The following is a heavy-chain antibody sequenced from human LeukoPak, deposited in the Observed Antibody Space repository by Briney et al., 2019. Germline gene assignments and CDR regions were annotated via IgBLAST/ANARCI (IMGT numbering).Heavy chain of an antibody. D-gene: IGHD3-22*01. Sequence: GESLKISCQASGYTFTDSWIAWVHQRPGKGLEWMGIIHPGKSDTRYSPSSQGQVTISVDNSINTAYLQWSSLKASDTAMYYCTRSHYDSSGYLTWGQGTLVTVSS. V-gene: IGHV5-51*07. CDR2: IHPGKSDT. CDR3: TRSHYDSSGYLT. J-gene: IGHJ5*02. CDR1: GYTFTDSW.